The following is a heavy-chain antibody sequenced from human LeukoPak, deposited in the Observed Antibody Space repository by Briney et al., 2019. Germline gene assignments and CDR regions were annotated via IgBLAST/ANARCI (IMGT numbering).Heavy chain of an antibody. Sequence: GGSLRLSCAASGFTFSSYWMSWVRQAPGKGLEWVANIKQDGSEKYYVDSVKGRFTISRDNAKNSLYLQMNSLRAEDTAVYYCARAGYCSSTSCQGYYFDYWGQGTLVTVSS. CDR3: ARAGYCSSTSCQGYYFDY. D-gene: IGHD2-2*01. CDR2: IKQDGSEK. CDR1: GFTFSSYW. J-gene: IGHJ4*02. V-gene: IGHV3-7*01.